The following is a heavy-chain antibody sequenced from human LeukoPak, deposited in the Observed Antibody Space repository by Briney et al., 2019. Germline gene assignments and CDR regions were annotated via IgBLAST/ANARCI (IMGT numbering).Heavy chain of an antibody. CDR3: AVDRGSSCLDV. CDR1: GFTFSSYS. D-gene: IGHD6-13*01. Sequence: NTGGSLRLSCAASGFTFSSYSMNWVRQAPGKGLEWVSSISSSSSYIYYADSVKGRFTISRDNAKHSLCLQMNSLRAEDTAVYYCAVDRGSSCLDVWGKGTTVTVSS. CDR2: ISSSSSYI. V-gene: IGHV3-21*01. J-gene: IGHJ6*04.